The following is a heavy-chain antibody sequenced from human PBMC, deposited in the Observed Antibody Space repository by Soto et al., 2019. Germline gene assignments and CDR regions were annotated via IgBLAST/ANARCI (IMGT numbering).Heavy chain of an antibody. Sequence: QVQLQQWGAGLLKPSETLSLTCAVYGGSFSGYYWSWIRQPPGKGLEWIGEINHSGSTNYNPSLKSRVTISVDTSKNQFSLKLSSVTAADTAVYYCARGGGYCSSTSCYQGDNWFDPWGQGTLVTVSS. V-gene: IGHV4-34*01. CDR1: GGSFSGYY. D-gene: IGHD2-2*01. CDR2: INHSGST. J-gene: IGHJ5*02. CDR3: ARGGGYCSSTSCYQGDNWFDP.